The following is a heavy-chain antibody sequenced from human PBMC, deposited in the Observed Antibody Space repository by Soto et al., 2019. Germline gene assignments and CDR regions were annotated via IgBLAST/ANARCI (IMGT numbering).Heavy chain of an antibody. Sequence: GGSLRLSCAASGFTFSSYSMNWARQAPGKGLEWVSAISGSGGSTYYADSVKGRFTISRDNSKNTLYLQMNSLRAEDTAVYYCAKGYSYFDYWGQGTLVTVSS. CDR2: ISGSGGST. CDR1: GFTFSSYS. V-gene: IGHV3-23*01. D-gene: IGHD5-18*01. J-gene: IGHJ4*02. CDR3: AKGYSYFDY.